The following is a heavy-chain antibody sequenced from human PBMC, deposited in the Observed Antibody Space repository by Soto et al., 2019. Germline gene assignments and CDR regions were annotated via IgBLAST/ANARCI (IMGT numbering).Heavy chain of an antibody. CDR3: ARHSDDSGYPTGRDY. Sequence: PSETLSLTCTVSGGSISSSSYYWGWIRQPPGKGLEWIGSIYYSGSTYYNPSLKSRVTISVDTSKNQFSLKLSSVTAADTAVYYCARHSDDSGYPTGRDYGGQGTLGTV. J-gene: IGHJ4*02. CDR1: GGSISSSSYY. V-gene: IGHV4-39*01. D-gene: IGHD3-22*01. CDR2: IYYSGST.